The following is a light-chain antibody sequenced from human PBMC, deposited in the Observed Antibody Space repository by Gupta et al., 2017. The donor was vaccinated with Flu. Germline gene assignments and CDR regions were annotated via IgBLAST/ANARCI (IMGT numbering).Light chain of an antibody. Sequence: VTIYCTGSSSNIGAGYAVHWYQQLPGTAPKLLIYGNNNRPSGVPDRFSGSKSGTSASLAITGLQAEDEADYYCQSYDSSLSAVLFGGGTKLSVL. V-gene: IGLV1-40*01. J-gene: IGLJ2*01. CDR1: SSNIGAGYA. CDR3: QSYDSSLSAVL. CDR2: GNN.